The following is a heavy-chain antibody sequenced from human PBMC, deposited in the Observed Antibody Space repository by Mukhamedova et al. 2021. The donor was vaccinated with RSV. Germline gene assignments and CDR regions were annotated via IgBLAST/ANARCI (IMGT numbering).Heavy chain of an antibody. CDR2: IYHSGST. J-gene: IGHJ3*02. Sequence: GSIYHSGSTYYNPSLKSRVTISVDTSKNQFSLKLSSVTAADTAVYYCARAFRVVVVAATPSNDAFDIWGQGTMVTVSS. CDR3: ARAFRVVVVAATPSNDAFDI. V-gene: IGHV4-38-2*02. D-gene: IGHD2-15*01.